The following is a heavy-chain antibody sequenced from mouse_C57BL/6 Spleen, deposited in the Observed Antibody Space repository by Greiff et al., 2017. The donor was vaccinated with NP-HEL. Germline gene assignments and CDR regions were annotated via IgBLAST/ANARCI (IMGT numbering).Heavy chain of an antibody. CDR2: ISSGGDYI. CDR3: TRVYDGYLWYFDV. CDR1: GFTFSSYA. Sequence: EVKLVESGEGLVKPGGSLKLSCAASGFTFSSYAMSWVRQTPEKRLEWVAYISSGGDYIYYADTVKGRFTISRDNARNTLYLQMSSLKSEDTAMYYCTRVYDGYLWYFDVWGTGTTVTVSS. J-gene: IGHJ1*03. V-gene: IGHV5-9-1*02. D-gene: IGHD2-3*01.